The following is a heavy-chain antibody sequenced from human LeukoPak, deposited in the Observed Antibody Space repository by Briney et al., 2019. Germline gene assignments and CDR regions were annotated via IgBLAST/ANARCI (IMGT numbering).Heavy chain of an antibody. V-gene: IGHV5-51*01. J-gene: IGHJ4*02. D-gene: IGHD6-19*01. Sequence: GESLKISCKGSGYSFTSYWIGWVRQMPGKGLEWMGIIYPGDSDTRYSPSFQGQVTISADKSIGTAYLQWSSLKASDTAMYYCASGVQWLVSSIDYWGQGTLVTVSS. CDR1: GYSFTSYW. CDR2: IYPGDSDT. CDR3: ASGVQWLVSSIDY.